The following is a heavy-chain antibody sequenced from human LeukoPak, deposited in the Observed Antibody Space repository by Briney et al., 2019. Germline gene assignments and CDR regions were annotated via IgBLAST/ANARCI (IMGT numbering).Heavy chain of an antibody. V-gene: IGHV4-31*03. CDR2: IYYSGST. D-gene: IGHD4-11*01. Sequence: SETLSLTCTVSGGSISSGGYYWSWIRQHPGKGLEWIGYIYYSGSTYYNPSLKSRVTISVDTSKNQFSLKLSSVTAADTAVYYCAREVYRVSHDAFDIWGQGTMVTVSS. CDR3: AREVYRVSHDAFDI. CDR1: GGSISSGGYY. J-gene: IGHJ3*02.